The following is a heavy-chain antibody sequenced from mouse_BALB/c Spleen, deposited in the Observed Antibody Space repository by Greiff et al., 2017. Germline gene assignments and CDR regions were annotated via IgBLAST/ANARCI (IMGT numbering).Heavy chain of an antibody. CDR3: ARGLYGSSYDYAMDY. V-gene: IGHV3-1*02. CDR1: GYSITSGYS. CDR2: IHYSGST. J-gene: IGHJ4*01. Sequence: EVQGVESGPDLVKPSQSLSLTRTVTGYSITSGYSWHWIRQCPGNNLEWMGYIHYSGSTNYNPSLKSRISITRDTSKNQFFLQLNSVTTEDTATYYCARGLYGSSYDYAMDYWGQGTSVTVSS. D-gene: IGHD1-1*01.